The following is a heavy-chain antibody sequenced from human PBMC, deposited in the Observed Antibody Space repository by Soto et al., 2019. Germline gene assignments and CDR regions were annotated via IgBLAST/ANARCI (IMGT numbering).Heavy chain of an antibody. CDR1: GYTLTELS. J-gene: IGHJ6*02. Sequence: GASVKVSCKVSGYTLTELSMHWVRQAPGKGLEWMGGFDPEDGETIYAQKFQGRVTMTEDTSTDTAYMELSSLRSEDTAVYYCATDSGSDGGNLRRYYYGMDVWGQGTTVTVSS. D-gene: IGHD2-15*01. CDR2: FDPEDGET. V-gene: IGHV1-24*01. CDR3: ATDSGSDGGNLRRYYYGMDV.